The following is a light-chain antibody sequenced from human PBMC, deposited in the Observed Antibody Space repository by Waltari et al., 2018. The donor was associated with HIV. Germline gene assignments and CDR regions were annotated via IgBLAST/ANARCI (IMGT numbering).Light chain of an antibody. Sequence: QSVLTQPPSVSGAPGQRVTISCTGRSSNIGAGYDVHWYQQLPGTAPKLLIYRNTRRPSGVPDRFSGSKSVTSASLDITGLQTEDEADYYCQSYDRSLSGWVFGGGTKLTVL. V-gene: IGLV1-40*01. CDR3: QSYDRSLSGWV. CDR1: SSNIGAGYD. CDR2: RNT. J-gene: IGLJ3*02.